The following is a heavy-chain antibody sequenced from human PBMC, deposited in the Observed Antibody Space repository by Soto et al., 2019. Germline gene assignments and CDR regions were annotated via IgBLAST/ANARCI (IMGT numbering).Heavy chain of an antibody. CDR2: IYYRGST. Sequence: SETLSLTCTVSGGSISSGGYYWSWIRQHPGKGLEWIGYIYYRGSTYYNPSLKSRVTISVDTSKNQFSLKLSSVTAADTAVYYCARDHRVVGSLLYYYGMDVWGQGTTVTVSS. D-gene: IGHD2-15*01. CDR3: ARDHRVVGSLLYYYGMDV. CDR1: GGSISSGGYY. V-gene: IGHV4-31*03. J-gene: IGHJ6*02.